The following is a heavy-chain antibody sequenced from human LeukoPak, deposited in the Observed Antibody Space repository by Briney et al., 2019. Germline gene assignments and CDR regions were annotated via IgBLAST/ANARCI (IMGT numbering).Heavy chain of an antibody. D-gene: IGHD4-17*01. V-gene: IGHV3-23*01. J-gene: IGHJ5*02. CDR3: AKDGQRRGGTTGNWFGP. CDR2: ISGSGGSA. Sequence: PGGSLRLSCAASGFTFSSYAMSWVRQAPGKGLEWVSAISGSGGSAYYADSVKGRFTISRDNSKNTLYLQMNSLRAEDTAVYYCAKDGQRRGGTTGNWFGPWGQGTLVTVSS. CDR1: GFTFSSYA.